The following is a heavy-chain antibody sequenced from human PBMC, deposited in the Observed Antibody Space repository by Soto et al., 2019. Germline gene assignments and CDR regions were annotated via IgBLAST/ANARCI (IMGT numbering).Heavy chain of an antibody. Sequence: QVQLQESGPGLLKPSQTLSLTCTVSGGSISSGGYYWSWIRQHPGKGLEWIGYIYYSGSTYYNPSLKSRVTISVDTSKNQFPLKLSSVTAADTAVYSCASLPPQGWLHPYFDYWGQGTLVTVSS. V-gene: IGHV4-31*03. CDR3: ASLPPQGWLHPYFDY. D-gene: IGHD5-12*01. J-gene: IGHJ4*02. CDR1: GGSISSGGYY. CDR2: IYYSGST.